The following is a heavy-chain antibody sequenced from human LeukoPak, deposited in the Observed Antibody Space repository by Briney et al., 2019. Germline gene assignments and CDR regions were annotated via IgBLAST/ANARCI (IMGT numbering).Heavy chain of an antibody. CDR1: GDSINSLDL. Sequence: SGTLSLTCTVSGDSINSLDLWSWVRPPPGKGLEWIGEMYLSGTTHSNPSVKSRVTISIDKSKNQFFLNSSSVTAADTAVYYCAGLVGRYSSGLYYYYFDYWGQGTLVTVSS. V-gene: IGHV4-4*02. CDR2: MYLSGTT. CDR3: AGLVGRYSSGLYYYYFDY. D-gene: IGHD3-22*01. J-gene: IGHJ4*02.